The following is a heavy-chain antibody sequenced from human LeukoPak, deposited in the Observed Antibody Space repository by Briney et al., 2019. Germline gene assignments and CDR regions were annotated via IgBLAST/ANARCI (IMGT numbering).Heavy chain of an antibody. CDR2: ITPLFGTA. CDR1: GGTFSKYT. Sequence: SVKVSCKASGGTFSKYTISWVRQRPGQGLEWMGGITPLFGTANYAQKFQGRVTITADESTSTAYMELSSLRSEDTAVYYCARDPDEVAGSYGMDVWGQGTTVTVSS. CDR3: ARDPDEVAGSYGMDV. V-gene: IGHV1-69*13. D-gene: IGHD2-15*01. J-gene: IGHJ6*02.